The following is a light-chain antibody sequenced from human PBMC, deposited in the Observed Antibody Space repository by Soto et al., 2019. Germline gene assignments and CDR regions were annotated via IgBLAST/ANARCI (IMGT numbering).Light chain of an antibody. CDR3: QQFGDWPS. V-gene: IGKV3D-15*01. Sequence: EIRMTQSPATLSVSPGDNATLSCRASQSVSSHVVWYQQKPGQAPRLLISDSSTRAPGIPARFSGSGSGTEFTLTISSLQSDDFAVYYCQQFGDWPSFGLGTKVE. J-gene: IGKJ1*01. CDR1: QSVSSH. CDR2: DSS.